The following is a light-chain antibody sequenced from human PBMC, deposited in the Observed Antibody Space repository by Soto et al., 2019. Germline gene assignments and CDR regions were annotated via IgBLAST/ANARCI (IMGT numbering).Light chain of an antibody. CDR3: QQYNNWPPIT. J-gene: IGKJ5*01. V-gene: IGKV3-15*01. CDR1: QSVSSN. Sequence: ETVLTQSPATVSLSPGDRATLPCRASQSVSSNKLAWYQQKPGQSPRLLIYGASTRATGIPARFSGSGSGTDFTLTISSLQSEDFVVYYCQQYNNWPPITFGQGTRLEIK. CDR2: GAS.